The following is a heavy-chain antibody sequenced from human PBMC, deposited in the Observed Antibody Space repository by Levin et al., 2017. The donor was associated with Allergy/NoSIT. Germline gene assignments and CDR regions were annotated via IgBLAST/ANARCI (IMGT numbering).Heavy chain of an antibody. CDR1: GFTFSGSA. D-gene: IGHD4-17*01. Sequence: LSLTCAASGFTFSGSAMHWVRQASGKGLEWGGRIRSKANSYATAYAASVKGRFTISRDDSKNTAYLQMNSLKTEDTAVYYCTSGDYGDYDYYYYMDVWGKGTTVTVSS. J-gene: IGHJ6*03. V-gene: IGHV3-73*01. CDR3: TSGDYGDYDYYYYMDV. CDR2: IRSKANSYAT.